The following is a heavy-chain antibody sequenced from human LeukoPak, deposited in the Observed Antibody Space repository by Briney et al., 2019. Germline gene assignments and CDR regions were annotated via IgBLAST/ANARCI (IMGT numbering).Heavy chain of an antibody. J-gene: IGHJ4*02. V-gene: IGHV3-30*18. Sequence: PGRSLRLSCAASGFTFSNYGIHWVRQAPGKGLEWMAVLSYDGSHKYYADSVKGRFTISRDNSKNTLYLQMNSLRAEDSAVYYCAKDHRPFLEWLLPEYTYHDYWGQGTLVTVSS. CDR3: AKDHRPFLEWLLPEYTYHDY. CDR1: GFTFSNYG. CDR2: LSYDGSHK. D-gene: IGHD3-3*02.